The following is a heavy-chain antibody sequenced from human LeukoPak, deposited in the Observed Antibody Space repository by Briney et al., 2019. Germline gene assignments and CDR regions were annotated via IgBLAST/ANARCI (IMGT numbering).Heavy chain of an antibody. J-gene: IGHJ3*02. CDR2: IYSNSITI. CDR3: ARSYLVRSGWYEDFDI. CDR1: GYTFNRYS. V-gene: IGHV3-48*01. Sequence: GGSLRLSCAPSGYTFNRYSINWARHAPEKGREWLSYIYSNSITIFYADTEKGRYTISRDTAKNSLYLKKNTMRAEDTAVYYCARSYLVRSGWYEDFDIWGQGTMVTVSS. D-gene: IGHD6-19*01.